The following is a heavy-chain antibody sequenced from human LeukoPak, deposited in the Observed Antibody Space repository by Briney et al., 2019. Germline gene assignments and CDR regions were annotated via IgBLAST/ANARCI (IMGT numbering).Heavy chain of an antibody. CDR3: ATQAGGYSSGSFDY. D-gene: IGHD5-18*01. Sequence: PSETLSLTCTVSGGSLSSYYWTWIWQPPGKGLEWIGYIYYTGSTSYNPSLKSRVAMSVDTSKNQFSLQLSSVTAADTAVYYCATQAGGYSSGSFDYWGQGTLVTVSS. V-gene: IGHV4-59*08. J-gene: IGHJ4*02. CDR2: IYYTGST. CDR1: GGSLSSYY.